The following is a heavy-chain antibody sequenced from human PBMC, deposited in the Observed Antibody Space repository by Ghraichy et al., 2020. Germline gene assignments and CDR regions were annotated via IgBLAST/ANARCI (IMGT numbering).Heavy chain of an antibody. CDR1: GFTFTDAW. D-gene: IGHD1-1*01. J-gene: IGHJ4*02. CDR2: IKSKTDGETI. CDR3: TSRTRTGY. Sequence: GGSLRLSFAASGFTFTDAWMTWVRQAPGKGLEWVGRIKSKTDGETIDYAAPVRGRFTISRDDSRNTLYLQMNSLKTEDTAVYYCTSRTRTGYWGQGTLVTVSS. V-gene: IGHV3-15*01.